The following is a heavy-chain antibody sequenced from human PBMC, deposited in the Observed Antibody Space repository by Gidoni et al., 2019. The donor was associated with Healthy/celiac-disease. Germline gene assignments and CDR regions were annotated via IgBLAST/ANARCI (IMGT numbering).Heavy chain of an antibody. CDR3: ARDLDTAMPAEGLDGMDV. Sequence: QVQLVQSGAEVKKPGASVKVSCTASGYTFTSYGISWVRQAPGQGLEWMGWISAYNGNTNYAQKLQGRVTMTTDTSTSTAYMELRSLRSDDTAVYYCARDLDTAMPAEGLDGMDVWGQGTTVTVSS. V-gene: IGHV1-18*01. J-gene: IGHJ6*02. D-gene: IGHD5-18*01. CDR1: GYTFTSYG. CDR2: ISAYNGNT.